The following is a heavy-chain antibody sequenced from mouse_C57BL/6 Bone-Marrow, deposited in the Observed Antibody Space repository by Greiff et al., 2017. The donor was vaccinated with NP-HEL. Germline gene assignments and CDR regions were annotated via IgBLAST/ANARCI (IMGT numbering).Heavy chain of an antibody. CDR3: ASITTVVATDYYAMDY. CDR1: GYTFTSYW. CDR2: IHPSDSDT. V-gene: IGHV1-74*01. Sequence: QVQLKQSGAELVKPGASVKVSCKASGYTFTSYWMHWVKQRPGQGLEWIGRIHPSDSDTNYNQKFKGKATLTVDKSSSTAYMQLSSLTSEDSAVYYCASITTVVATDYYAMDYWGQGTSVTVSS. D-gene: IGHD1-1*01. J-gene: IGHJ4*01.